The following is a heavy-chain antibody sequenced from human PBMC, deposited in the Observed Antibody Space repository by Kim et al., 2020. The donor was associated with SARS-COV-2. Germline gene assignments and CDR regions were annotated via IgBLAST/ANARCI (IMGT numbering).Heavy chain of an antibody. J-gene: IGHJ4*02. Sequence: GGSLRLSCAASGFTFSDHYMDWVRQAPGKGLEWVGRTRNKANSYTTEYAASVKGRFTISRDDSKNSLYLQMNSLKTEDTAVYYCARVGWNDDGDWGGYWGQGTLVTVSS. V-gene: IGHV3-72*01. CDR3: ARVGWNDDGDWGGY. D-gene: IGHD1-1*01. CDR1: GFTFSDHY. CDR2: TRNKANSYTT.